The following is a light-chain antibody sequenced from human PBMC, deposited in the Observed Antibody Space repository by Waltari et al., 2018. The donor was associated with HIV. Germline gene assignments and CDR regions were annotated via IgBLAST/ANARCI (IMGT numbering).Light chain of an antibody. CDR3: SSRDSSGDYVV. CDR1: NFRNFD. Sequence: SELTQDPAVSVALGQTVSITCQGDNFRNFDASWYQLKPGQAPLRVIYRKNKRPSGIPDRFSGSSSGDTASLTITGLQAGDEADYFCSSRDSSGDYVVFGGGTTLTVL. V-gene: IGLV3-19*02. J-gene: IGLJ2*01. CDR2: RKN.